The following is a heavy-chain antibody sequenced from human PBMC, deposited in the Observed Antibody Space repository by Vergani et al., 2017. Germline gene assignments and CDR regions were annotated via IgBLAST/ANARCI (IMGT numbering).Heavy chain of an antibody. CDR2: ISGSGGST. Sequence: EVQLLESGGDLVQPGGSLRLSCAASGFTFNHYAMNWVRQAPGKGLEWVSGISGSGGSTYYAGSVKGRFTISRDNSKNTLYLQMNSLRADDTAVYYCAKGVYCSSTSCYEGRGYYYGMGVWGQ. D-gene: IGHD2-2*01. J-gene: IGHJ6*02. CDR1: GFTFNHYA. CDR3: AKGVYCSSTSCYEGRGYYYGMGV. V-gene: IGHV3-23*01.